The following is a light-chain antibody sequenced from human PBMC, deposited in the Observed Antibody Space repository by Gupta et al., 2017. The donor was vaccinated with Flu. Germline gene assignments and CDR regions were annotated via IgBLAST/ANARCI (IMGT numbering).Light chain of an antibody. CDR3: AAWDDSLTALSADGSRTGLWV. CDR1: SNIGSNV. J-gene: IGLJ3*02. V-gene: IGLV1-44*01. Sequence: SNIGSNVVSWYQNRPGTAPRLLIYNDNQRPSGVPDRFSGSKSGTSASLAIGGLQSEDEADYYCAAWDDSLTALSADGSRTGLWVFGGGTKLSVL. CDR2: NDN.